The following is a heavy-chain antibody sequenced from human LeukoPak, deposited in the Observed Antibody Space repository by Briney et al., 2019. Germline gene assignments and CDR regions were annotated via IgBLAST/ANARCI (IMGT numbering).Heavy chain of an antibody. V-gene: IGHV4-39*07. CDR2: IFYSGST. CDR3: ARVSYDILTGDDAFDI. CDR1: GGSISTSNYY. J-gene: IGHJ3*02. Sequence: SETLSLTCTVSGGSISTSNYYWGWIRQPPGKGLEWIGNIFYSGSTYYSPSLRSRVTISLDTSKNQFSLKLSSVTAADTAVYYCARVSYDILTGDDAFDIWGQGTMVTVSS. D-gene: IGHD3-9*01.